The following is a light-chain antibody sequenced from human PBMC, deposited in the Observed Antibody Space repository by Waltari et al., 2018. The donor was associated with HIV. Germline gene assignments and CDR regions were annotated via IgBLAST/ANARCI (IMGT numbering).Light chain of an antibody. CDR1: QSVSSY. Sequence: IVLTQSPATLSLSPVERATLSCRASQSVSSYLAWYQQKPGQAPRLLIYDASNRATGIPARFSGSGSGTDFTLTISSLEPEDFAVYYCQQRSNWLYTFGQGTKLEIK. CDR2: DAS. V-gene: IGKV3-11*01. CDR3: QQRSNWLYT. J-gene: IGKJ2*01.